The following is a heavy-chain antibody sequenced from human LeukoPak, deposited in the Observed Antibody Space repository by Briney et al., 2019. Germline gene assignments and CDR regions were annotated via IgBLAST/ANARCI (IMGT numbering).Heavy chain of an antibody. CDR2: MSGSGSSI. J-gene: IGHJ4*02. CDR3: SSGNY. Sequence: PGGSLRLSCAASGFPFSSSAMIWVRQAPGKGLEWIATMSGSGSSIYYAESVRGRFTISRDNSKNTLYLQINSLRAEDTALYYCSSGNYWGQGTLVTVSS. CDR1: GFPFSSSA. V-gene: IGHV3-23*01.